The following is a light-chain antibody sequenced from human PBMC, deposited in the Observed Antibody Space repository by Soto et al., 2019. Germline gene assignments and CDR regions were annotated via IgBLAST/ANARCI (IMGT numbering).Light chain of an antibody. CDR2: EVT. Sequence: QSALTQPASVSGSPGQSITISCSGTSGDVGGYNYVSWYQQHPGKAPQLMIYEVTHRPSGVSDRFSGSKSGNTASLTISGLQAEDEADYYCSSYTSNSGRVFGGGTKETVL. J-gene: IGLJ3*02. CDR3: SSYTSNSGRV. V-gene: IGLV2-14*03. CDR1: SGDVGGYNY.